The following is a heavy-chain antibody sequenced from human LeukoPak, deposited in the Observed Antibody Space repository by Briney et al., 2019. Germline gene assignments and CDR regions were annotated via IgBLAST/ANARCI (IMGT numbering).Heavy chain of an antibody. D-gene: IGHD3-16*01. Sequence: ASVNVSCKASGYTFSHYGINWVRQAPGQGLEWMGWNSAYNGNTNYAQNLQGRVTMTADTSTSIAYMELRSLRPDDTAVYYCVRDGGGLYYYYYMDVWGTGTTVTVSS. J-gene: IGHJ6*03. CDR2: NSAYNGNT. CDR3: VRDGGGLYYYYYMDV. V-gene: IGHV1-18*01. CDR1: GYTFSHYG.